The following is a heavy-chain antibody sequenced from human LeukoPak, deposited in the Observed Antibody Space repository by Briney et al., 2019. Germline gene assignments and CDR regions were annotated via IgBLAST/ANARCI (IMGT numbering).Heavy chain of an antibody. CDR1: GGTFSSYA. D-gene: IGHD4-23*01. J-gene: IGHJ4*02. CDR2: IIPILGIA. V-gene: IGHV1-69*04. CDR3: ASQEDYGGLTFDY. Sequence: GSSVKVSCKASGGTFSSYAISWVRQAPGQGLEWMGRIIPILGIANYAQKFQGRVTITADKSTSTAYMELSSLRSEDTAVYYCASQEDYGGLTFDYWGQGTLVTVSS.